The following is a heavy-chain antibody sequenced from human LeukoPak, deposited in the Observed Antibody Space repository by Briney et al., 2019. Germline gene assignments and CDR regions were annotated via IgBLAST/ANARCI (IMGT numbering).Heavy chain of an antibody. Sequence: GRSLRLSCAASGFTFSTYGMHWVRQAPGKGLEWVAVISYDGSNKYYADSVKGRFTISRDNSKNTLYLQMNSLRAEDTAVYYWAKTSRNYYDTSGHSGWDYWGQGTLVTVSS. J-gene: IGHJ4*02. D-gene: IGHD3-22*01. CDR2: ISYDGSNK. CDR1: GFTFSTYG. V-gene: IGHV3-30*18. CDR3: AKTSRNYYDTSGHSGWDY.